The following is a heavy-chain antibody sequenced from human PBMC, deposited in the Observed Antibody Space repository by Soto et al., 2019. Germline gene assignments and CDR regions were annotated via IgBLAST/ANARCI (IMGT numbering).Heavy chain of an antibody. D-gene: IGHD3-10*01. CDR3: ARGGRYGSGSYYDY. V-gene: IGHV1-8*01. J-gene: IGHJ4*02. CDR1: GYTFTTYD. Sequence: QVQLMQSGAEVKKPGASVKVSCKASGYTFTTYDINWVRRATGQGLEWMGWMNPNSGNTVYAQKFQGRVNMTRNTSISTAYMELSSLRSEDTAVYYCARGGRYGSGSYYDYWGQGSLVTVSS. CDR2: MNPNSGNT.